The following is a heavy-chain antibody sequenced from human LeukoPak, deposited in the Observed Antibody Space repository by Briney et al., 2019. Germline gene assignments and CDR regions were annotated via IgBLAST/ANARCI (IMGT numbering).Heavy chain of an antibody. Sequence: GESLKISCKGSGYSFTKFWIGWVRQMPGKGLEWMGIIYPGDSDTRYSPSFQGQVTISADKSISTAYLQWSSLKASDTAMYYCARRATIRRADWNWYFDLWGRGTLVTVSS. CDR2: IYPGDSDT. CDR3: ARRATIRRADWNWYFDL. V-gene: IGHV5-51*01. CDR1: GYSFTKFW. J-gene: IGHJ2*01. D-gene: IGHD3/OR15-3a*01.